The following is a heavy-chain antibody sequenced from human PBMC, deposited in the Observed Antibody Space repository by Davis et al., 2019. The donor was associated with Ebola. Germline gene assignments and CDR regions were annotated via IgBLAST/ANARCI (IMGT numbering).Heavy chain of an antibody. CDR3: ARERYYYDSSGYYPV. J-gene: IGHJ4*02. Sequence: GESLKISCAASGFTFSSYWMSWVRQAPGKGLEWVANIKQDGSEKYYVDSVKGRFTISRGNAKNSLYLQMNSLRAEDTAVYYCARERYYYDSSGYYPVWGQGTLVTVSS. D-gene: IGHD3-22*01. V-gene: IGHV3-7*01. CDR2: IKQDGSEK. CDR1: GFTFSSYW.